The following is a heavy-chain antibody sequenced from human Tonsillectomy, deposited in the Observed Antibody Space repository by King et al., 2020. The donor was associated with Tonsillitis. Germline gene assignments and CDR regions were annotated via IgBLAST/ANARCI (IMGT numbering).Heavy chain of an antibody. D-gene: IGHD2-15*01. CDR2: IRYDGGNK. J-gene: IGHJ4*02. CDR3: AKGDCSGGSCYFDY. Sequence: VQLVESGGGVVQPGGSLRLSCAASGFTFSRFGMHWIRQAPGKGLEWVAFIRYDGGNKYYADSVKGRFTISRDNSKNTLYLQMNSLRAEDTAVYYCAKGDCSGGSCYFDYWGQGTLVTVSS. CDR1: GFTFSRFG. V-gene: IGHV3-30*02.